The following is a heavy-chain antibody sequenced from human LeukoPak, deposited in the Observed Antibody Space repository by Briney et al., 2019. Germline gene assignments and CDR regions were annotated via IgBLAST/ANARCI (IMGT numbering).Heavy chain of an antibody. D-gene: IGHD3-9*01. CDR3: ARVDPYYDILTGYYDSLYFDY. V-gene: IGHV4-34*01. CDR1: GGSFSGYY. CDR2: INHSGST. Sequence: PSETLSLTCAVYGGSFSGYYWSWIRQPPGKGLEWIGEINHSGSTNYNPSLKSRVTISVDTSKNQFSLKLSSVTAADTAVYYCARVDPYYDILTGYYDSLYFDYWGQGTLVTVSS. J-gene: IGHJ4*02.